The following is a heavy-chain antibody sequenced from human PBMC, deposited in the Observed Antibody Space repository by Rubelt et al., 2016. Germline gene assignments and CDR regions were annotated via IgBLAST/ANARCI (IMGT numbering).Heavy chain of an antibody. CDR2: INHNGSN. Sequence: QVQPQQWGAGLLKPSETLSLTCAVYGGSFSGYYWSWIRQPPGKGLGWIGEINHNGSNNHNPSLKSRVTKSVETSKNQFSLKLSSVTAADTAVYYCAGGRRGSSGWLGRDYYGMDVWGQGTTVTVSS. J-gene: IGHJ6*02. D-gene: IGHD6-13*01. V-gene: IGHV4-34*01. CDR3: AGGRRGSSGWLGRDYYGMDV. CDR1: GGSFSGYY.